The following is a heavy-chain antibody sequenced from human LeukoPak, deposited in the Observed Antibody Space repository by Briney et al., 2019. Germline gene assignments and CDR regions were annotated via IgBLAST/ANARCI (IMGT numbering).Heavy chain of an antibody. V-gene: IGHV3-21*01. CDR2: ISGSSSYI. CDR1: GFTFSSYS. J-gene: IGHJ4*02. CDR3: AREVVSIPSYFDS. Sequence: PGGSLRLSCAASGFTFSSYSMNWVRQAPGKGLERVSSISGSSSYINYADSVKGRFTISRDNAQNSLFLQLNSLRAEDTAVYYCAREVVSIPSYFDSWGQGTLVTVSS. D-gene: IGHD2-15*01.